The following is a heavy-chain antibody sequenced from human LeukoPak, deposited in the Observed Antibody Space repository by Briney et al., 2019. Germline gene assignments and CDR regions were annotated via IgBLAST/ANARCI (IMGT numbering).Heavy chain of an antibody. CDR3: ARDQPYYYDSSGYYYYYYYMDV. CDR1: GGSISSYY. CDR2: IYTSGST. V-gene: IGHV4-4*07. J-gene: IGHJ6*03. Sequence: TSETLSLTCTVSGGSISSYYWSWIRQPAGKGLEWIGRIYTSGSTNYNPSLKSRVTMSVDTSKNQFSLKLSSVTATDTAVYYCARDQPYYYDSSGYYYYYYYMDVWGKGTTVTVSS. D-gene: IGHD3-22*01.